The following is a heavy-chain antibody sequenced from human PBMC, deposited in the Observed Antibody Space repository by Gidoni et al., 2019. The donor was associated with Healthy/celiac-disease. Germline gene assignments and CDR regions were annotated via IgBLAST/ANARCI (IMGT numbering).Heavy chain of an antibody. Sequence: QLQLQESGPGLVKPSETLSLTCTVSGGSISSSSYYWGWIRQPPGKGLEWIGSIDYSGSTYDNPSLKSRVTISVDTSKNQFSLKLSSVTAADTAVYYWARHQSSGWYLSLLDAFDIWGQGTMVTVSS. D-gene: IGHD6-19*01. CDR2: IDYSGST. V-gene: IGHV4-39*01. CDR3: ARHQSSGWYLSLLDAFDI. CDR1: GGSISSSSYY. J-gene: IGHJ3*02.